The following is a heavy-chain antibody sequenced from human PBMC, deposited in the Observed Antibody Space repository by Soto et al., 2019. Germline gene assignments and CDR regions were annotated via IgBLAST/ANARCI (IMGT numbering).Heavy chain of an antibody. CDR2: INAGNGNT. Sequence: VASVKVSCKASGYTFTSYAMHWVRQAPGQRLEWMGWINAGNGNTKYSQKFQGRVTITRDTSASTAYMELSSLRSEDTAVYYCARADQSKRPGIAAVGDHYYYYYGMDVWGQGTTVTVS. V-gene: IGHV1-3*01. D-gene: IGHD6-13*01. CDR1: GYTFTSYA. J-gene: IGHJ6*02. CDR3: ARADQSKRPGIAAVGDHYYYYYGMDV.